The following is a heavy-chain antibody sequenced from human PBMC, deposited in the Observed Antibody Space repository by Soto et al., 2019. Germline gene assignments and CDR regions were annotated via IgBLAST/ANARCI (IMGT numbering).Heavy chain of an antibody. Sequence: QVLLEESGGGLVKPGGSPRLSCAASGFTFGDYYTIWIRQAPGKGLDWVAYVGDSGGAMYYEDSVKGRFTISRDNAKNSIYLEMNSLRVEDTAVYYCASEVASGSHLLGGIAYWGQGILVTVSS. D-gene: IGHD3-10*01. CDR2: VGDSGGAM. CDR3: ASEVASGSHLLGGIAY. J-gene: IGHJ4*02. V-gene: IGHV3-11*01. CDR1: GFTFGDYY.